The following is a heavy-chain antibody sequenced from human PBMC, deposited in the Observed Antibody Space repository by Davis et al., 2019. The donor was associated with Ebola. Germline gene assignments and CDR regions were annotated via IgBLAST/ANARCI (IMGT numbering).Heavy chain of an antibody. Sequence: GGSLRLSCAASGFTFSSYSMNWVRQAPGKGLEWVSYISSSSSTIYYADSVKGRFTISRDNAKNSLYLQMNSLRDEDTAVYYCARVEFSIVLVVYARGYAFDIWGQGTVVTVSS. CDR3: ARVEFSIVLVVYARGYAFDI. D-gene: IGHD2-8*02. CDR1: GFTFSSYS. CDR2: ISSSSSTI. V-gene: IGHV3-48*02. J-gene: IGHJ3*02.